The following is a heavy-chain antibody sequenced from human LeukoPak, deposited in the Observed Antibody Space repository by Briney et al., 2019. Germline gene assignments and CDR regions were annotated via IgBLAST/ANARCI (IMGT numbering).Heavy chain of an antibody. CDR2: ISSSGSTI. V-gene: IGHV3-48*03. Sequence: GGSLRLSCAASGFTFSSYEMNWVRQAPGKGLEWVSYISSSGSTIYYADSVRGRFTISRDNAKNSLYLQMNSLRAEDTAVYYCARSYYGSGSYYPPVGYWGQGTLVTVSS. CDR3: ARSYYGSGSYYPPVGY. D-gene: IGHD3-10*01. J-gene: IGHJ4*02. CDR1: GFTFSSYE.